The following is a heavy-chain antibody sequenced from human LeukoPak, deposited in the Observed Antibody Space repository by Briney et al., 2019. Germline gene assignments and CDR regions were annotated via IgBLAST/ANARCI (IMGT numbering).Heavy chain of an antibody. CDR1: GFTFSSYG. CDR2: IPKDGNNK. D-gene: IGHD6-6*01. Sequence: RGSLRLSCAASGFTFSSYGMHWVRQAPGKGLEWVAYIPKDGNNKFYADSVKGRFTISRDNSKNTLSLQMNSLRAEDTALYYCAKARGISAPTGYYYYMDVWADGTTVTVSS. CDR3: AKARGISAPTGYYYYMDV. J-gene: IGHJ6*03. V-gene: IGHV3-30*02.